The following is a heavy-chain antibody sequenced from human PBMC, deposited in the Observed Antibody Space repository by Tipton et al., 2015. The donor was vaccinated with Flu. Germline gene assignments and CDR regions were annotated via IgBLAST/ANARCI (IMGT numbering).Heavy chain of an antibody. D-gene: IGHD2-2*03. J-gene: IGHJ4*02. V-gene: IGHV3-53*01. CDR2: LYSGGST. CDR1: GFTVSSNY. Sequence: SLRLSCAASGFTVSSNYMSWVRQAPGKGLEWVSVLYSGGSTYYADSVKGRFTISRDNAKKSVYLEMTSLRAEDTALYYCARPSNGYCSSTSCYLDSWGQGTLVTVSS. CDR3: ARPSNGYCSSTSCYLDS.